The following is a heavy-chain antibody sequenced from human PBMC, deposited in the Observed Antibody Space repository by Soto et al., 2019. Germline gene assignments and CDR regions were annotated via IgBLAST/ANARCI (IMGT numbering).Heavy chain of an antibody. V-gene: IGHV4-39*01. CDR1: GGSISSSSYY. D-gene: IGHD3-22*01. CDR2: IYYSGST. Sequence: SETLSLTCTVSGGSISSSSYYWGWIRQPPGKGLEWIGSIYYSGSTYYNPSLKSRVTISVDTSKNQFSLKLSSVTAADTAVYYCATTYYYDSSGYLTPLSDIWGQGTMVTVSS. CDR3: ATTYYYDSSGYLTPLSDI. J-gene: IGHJ3*02.